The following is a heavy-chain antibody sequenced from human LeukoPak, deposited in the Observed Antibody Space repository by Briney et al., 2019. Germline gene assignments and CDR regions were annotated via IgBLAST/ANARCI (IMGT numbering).Heavy chain of an antibody. V-gene: IGHV3-7*01. CDR1: GFTFSSYW. CDR3: ARAGYCSSTSCYYYYYYMDV. J-gene: IGHJ6*03. CDR2: IKHDGSEK. Sequence: GGSLRLSCAASGFTFSSYWMSWVRQAPGKGLEWVANIKHDGSEKYYVDSVKGRYTISRDNAKNSLYLQMDSLRGEDTAVYYCARAGYCSSTSCYYYYYYMDVWGKGTTVTVSS. D-gene: IGHD2-2*01.